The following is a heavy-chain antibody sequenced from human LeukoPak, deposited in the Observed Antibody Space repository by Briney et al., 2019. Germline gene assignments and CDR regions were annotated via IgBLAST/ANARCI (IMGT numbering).Heavy chain of an antibody. V-gene: IGHV3-23*01. Sequence: GGSLRLSCAVSGITLSNYGMSWVRQAPGKGLEWVAGISDSGGRTNYADSVKGRFTISRDNSKNTLHLQMNRLRAEDTAVYFCAKRGVVIRVILVGFHKEAYYFDSWGQGALVTVSS. CDR2: ISDSGGRT. D-gene: IGHD3-22*01. CDR3: AKRGVVIRVILVGFHKEAYYFDS. J-gene: IGHJ4*02. CDR1: GITLSNYG.